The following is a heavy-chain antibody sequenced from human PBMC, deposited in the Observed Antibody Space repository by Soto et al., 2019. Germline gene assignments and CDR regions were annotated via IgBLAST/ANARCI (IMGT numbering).Heavy chain of an antibody. CDR3: ARNYGSGTYNWFDP. J-gene: IGHJ5*02. Sequence: EASVKVSCKASGYTFTGYYMHWVRQAPGQGLEWMGWINPNSGGTNYAQKFQGRVTMTRDTSISTAYMELSRLRSDDTAVYYCARNYGSGTYNWFDPWGQGTLVTVSS. CDR2: INPNSGGT. V-gene: IGHV1-2*02. D-gene: IGHD3-10*01. CDR1: GYTFTGYY.